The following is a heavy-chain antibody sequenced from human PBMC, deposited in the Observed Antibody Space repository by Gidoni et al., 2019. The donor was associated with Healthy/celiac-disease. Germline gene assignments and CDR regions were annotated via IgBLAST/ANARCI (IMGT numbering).Heavy chain of an antibody. J-gene: IGHJ4*02. CDR3: ASGSGYDSSGYYRALGNY. CDR2: INHSGST. CDR1: GGSFSGYY. V-gene: IGHV4-34*01. D-gene: IGHD3-22*01. Sequence: QLQLQQWGAGLLKPSETLSLTCAVYGGSFSGYYWSWIRQPPGKGLEWIGEINHSGSTNYNPSLKSRVTISVDTSKNQFSLKLSSVTAADTAVYYCASGSGYDSSGYYRALGNYWGQGTLVTVSS.